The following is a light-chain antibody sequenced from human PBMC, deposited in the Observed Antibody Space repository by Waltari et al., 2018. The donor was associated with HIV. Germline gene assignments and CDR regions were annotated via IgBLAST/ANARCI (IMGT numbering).Light chain of an antibody. CDR2: DAS. CDR1: QSVSSSH. V-gene: IGKV3-20*01. J-gene: IGKJ1*01. CDR3: QQYDNSRWT. Sequence: ETILTQSPGTLSLSPGDRATLPCRASQSVSSSHLAWYQQKPGQAPRLLVYDASSRATGIPDRFSGSGSGTDFILTINGLEPEDFAVYYCQQYDNSRWTFGQGTKVEIK.